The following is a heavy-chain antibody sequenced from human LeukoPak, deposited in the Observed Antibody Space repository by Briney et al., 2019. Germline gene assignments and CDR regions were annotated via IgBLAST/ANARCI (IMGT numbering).Heavy chain of an antibody. CDR3: ARGGELLGRTAHDAFDI. J-gene: IGHJ3*02. CDR2: MYYRGST. CDR1: DGSISSYY. V-gene: IGHV4-59*08. D-gene: IGHD3-10*01. Sequence: SETLSLTCTVSDGSISSYYWSWIRQPPGKGLGWIAYMYYRGSTNYNPSLKSRVTISVDTSKNQFSLKLSSVTAADTAVYFCARGGELLGRTAHDAFDIWGQGTMVTVSS.